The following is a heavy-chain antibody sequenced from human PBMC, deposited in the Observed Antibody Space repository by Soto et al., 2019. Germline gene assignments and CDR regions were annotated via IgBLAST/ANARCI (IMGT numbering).Heavy chain of an antibody. J-gene: IGHJ3*02. CDR1: GGTFSSYA. Sequence: QVQLVQSGAEVKKPGSSVKVSCKASGGTFSSYAISWVRQAPGQGLEWMGGIIPIFGTANYAQKFQGRVTISADESTRTAYMELSSLRSEDTAVYYCASSWIQLWSLSGAFDIWGQGTMVTVSS. V-gene: IGHV1-69*12. D-gene: IGHD5-18*01. CDR2: IIPIFGTA. CDR3: ASSWIQLWSLSGAFDI.